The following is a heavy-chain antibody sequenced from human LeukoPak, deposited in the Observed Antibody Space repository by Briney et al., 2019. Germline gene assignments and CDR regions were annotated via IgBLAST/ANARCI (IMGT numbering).Heavy chain of an antibody. CDR1: GDSVLSNSS. CDR2: TYYRSNWYN. V-gene: IGHV6-1*01. J-gene: IGHJ3*02. CDR3: VRGGQGDGHSADEGFDI. Sequence: SQTLSLTCAVSGDSVLSNSSWNWIRQSPSRGLEWLGRTYYRSNWYNDYGVSVKSRININPDTSKDLFSLQLSSVTPEDTAVYYCVRGGQGDGHSADEGFDIWGQGTMVTVS. D-gene: IGHD5-18*01.